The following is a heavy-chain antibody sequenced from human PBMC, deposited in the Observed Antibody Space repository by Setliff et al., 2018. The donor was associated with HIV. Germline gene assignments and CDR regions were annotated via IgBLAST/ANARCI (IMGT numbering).Heavy chain of an antibody. CDR1: GYTITTYY. CDR2: INPSGGTT. J-gene: IGHJ5*02. Sequence: ASVKVSCKTSGYTITTYYMHWVRQAPGQGLEWMGIINPSGGTTTYAQKFQGRVTMTRDTSTSTVYLELSSLRSEDTAVYYCAREVSTIGARRGAYDPWGQGTLVTVSS. V-gene: IGHV1-46*01. CDR3: AREVSTIGARRGAYDP. D-gene: IGHD2-8*01.